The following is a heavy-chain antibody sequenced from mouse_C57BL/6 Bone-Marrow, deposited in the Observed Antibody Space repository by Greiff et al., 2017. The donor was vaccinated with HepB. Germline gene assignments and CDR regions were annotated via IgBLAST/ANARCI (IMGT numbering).Heavy chain of an antibody. CDR2: INPSTGGT. V-gene: IGHV1-42*01. D-gene: IGHD1-1*01. Sequence: VQLQQSGPELVQPGASVKISCKASGYSFTGYYMNWVKQSPEKSLEWIGEINPSTGGTTYNQKFKAKATLTVDKSSSTDYMQLKSLTSEDSAVYYCARLIIITTVVAYYFDYWGQGTTLTVSS. CDR3: ARLIIITTVVAYYFDY. CDR1: GYSFTGYY. J-gene: IGHJ2*01.